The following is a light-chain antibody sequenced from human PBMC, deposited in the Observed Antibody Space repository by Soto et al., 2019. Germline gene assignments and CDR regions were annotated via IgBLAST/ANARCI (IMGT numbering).Light chain of an antibody. CDR2: DSN. Sequence: QSVLTQPPSVSAAPGQTVTISCSGSSSNIEKYFVSWYQQLPGAVPKLLIYDSNKRPSGIPERFSASKSGTSATLGITGLQTGDEADYYCGVWDDSMTLYVFGPGTKVTVL. V-gene: IGLV1-51*01. CDR1: SSNIEKYF. CDR3: GVWDDSMTLYV. J-gene: IGLJ1*01.